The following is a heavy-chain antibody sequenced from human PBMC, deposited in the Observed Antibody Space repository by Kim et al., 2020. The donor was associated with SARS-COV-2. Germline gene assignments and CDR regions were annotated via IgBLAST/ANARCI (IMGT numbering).Heavy chain of an antibody. Sequence: GSGGSTYYADSVKGRFTISRDNSKNTLYLQMNSLRAEDTAVYYCAIHFDSWGQGTLVTVSS. CDR3: AIHFDS. CDR2: GSGGST. J-gene: IGHJ4*02. V-gene: IGHV3-23*01.